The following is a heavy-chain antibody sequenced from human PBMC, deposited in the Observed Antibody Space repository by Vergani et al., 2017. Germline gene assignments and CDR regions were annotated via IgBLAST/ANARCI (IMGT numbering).Heavy chain of an antibody. CDR2: IKTDGSDK. CDR3: AXDPEPLWDYYGMDV. V-gene: IGHV3-7*01. CDR1: GFTFSSYW. J-gene: IGHJ6*02. Sequence: EVQLVESGGGLVQPGGSLRLSCAASGFTFSSYWMTWVRQAPGQGLEWVANIKTDGSDKYYVDSVKGRFIISRDNAKNSLYLQMNSLRAEDTAVYYCAXDPEPLWDYYGMDVWGQGTTVTVSS. D-gene: IGHD3-10*01.